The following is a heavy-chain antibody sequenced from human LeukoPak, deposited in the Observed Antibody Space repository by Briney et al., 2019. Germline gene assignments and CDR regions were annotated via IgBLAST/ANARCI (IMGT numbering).Heavy chain of an antibody. V-gene: IGHV4-61*02. CDR1: GGSISSGSYY. CDR3: ARAPYDFWSGYFDY. J-gene: IGHJ4*02. CDR2: IYTSGSP. Sequence: SETLSLTCTVSGGSISSGSYYWSWIRQPAGKGLEWSGRIYTSGSPNYNPSLKSRVTISVDTSKSQFSLKLSSVTAADTAVYYCARAPYDFWSGYFDYWGQGTLVTVSS. D-gene: IGHD3-3*01.